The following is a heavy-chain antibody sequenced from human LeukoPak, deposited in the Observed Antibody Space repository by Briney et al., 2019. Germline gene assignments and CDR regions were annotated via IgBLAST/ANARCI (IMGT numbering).Heavy chain of an antibody. CDR3: ATGLQYGLWGVPYFYYMHA. V-gene: IGHV1-18*01. CDR1: GYTFTSYG. Sequence: ASVKVSCKASGYTFTSYGISWVRQAPGQGLEWMGWISAYNGNTNYAQKFQGRVTMTRNTSISTAYMELSSLRSEDTAVYYCATGLQYGLWGVPYFYYMHAWGKGTTVTVSS. J-gene: IGHJ6*03. D-gene: IGHD3-10*01. CDR2: ISAYNGNT.